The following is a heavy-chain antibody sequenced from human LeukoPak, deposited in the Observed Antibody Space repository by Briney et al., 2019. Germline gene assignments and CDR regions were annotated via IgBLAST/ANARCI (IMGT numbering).Heavy chain of an antibody. J-gene: IGHJ4*02. CDR1: GFTFSNYA. Sequence: GGSLRLSCAASGFTFSNYAMSWVRQAPGKGLEWVSAISGSGGSTYYADSVKGRFTISRDNSKNTLYLQMNSLRAEDTAVYYCAKDPITMIVVVIPNYFDYWGQGTLVTVSS. CDR2: ISGSGGST. D-gene: IGHD3-22*01. CDR3: AKDPITMIVVVIPNYFDY. V-gene: IGHV3-23*01.